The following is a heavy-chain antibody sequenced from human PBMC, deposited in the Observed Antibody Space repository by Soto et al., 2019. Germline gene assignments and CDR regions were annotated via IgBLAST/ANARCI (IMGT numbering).Heavy chain of an antibody. J-gene: IGHJ4*02. CDR3: ARAYDSSGVFYTFLY. CDR1: GFTFSSYE. V-gene: IGHV3-48*03. CDR2: ISSSGRTT. Sequence: PGGSLRLSCAASGFTFSSYEMNWVRQAPGKGLEWVSYISSSGRTTYYADPVKGRFTISRDNAKNSLYLQMSSLRAEDTAVYYCARAYDSSGVFYTFLYWGLGTLVTVSS. D-gene: IGHD3-22*01.